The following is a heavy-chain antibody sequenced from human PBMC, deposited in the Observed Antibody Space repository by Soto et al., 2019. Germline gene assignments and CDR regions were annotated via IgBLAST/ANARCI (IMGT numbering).Heavy chain of an antibody. CDR3: TSGTSGSSGPLY. J-gene: IGHJ4*02. D-gene: IGHD3-22*01. CDR1: GGTFSSYA. V-gene: IGHV1-69*13. CDR2: IIPIFGTA. Sequence: ASVKVSCKASGGTFSSYAISWVRQAPGQGLEWMGGIIPIFGTANYAQKFQGRVTITADESTSTAYMELSSLRSEDTAVYYCTSGTSGSSGPLYWGQGTLVTVSS.